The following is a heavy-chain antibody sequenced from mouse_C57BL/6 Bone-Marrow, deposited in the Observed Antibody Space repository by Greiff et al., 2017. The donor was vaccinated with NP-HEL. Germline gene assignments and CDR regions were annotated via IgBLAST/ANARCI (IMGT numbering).Heavy chain of an antibody. Sequence: QVQLQQPGAELVRPGSSVKLSCKASGYTFTSYWMHWVKQRPIQGLEWIGNIDPSDSETHYNQKFKDKATLTVDNSSSTAYMQLSSLTSEDAADYYCAREGVLRADYWGQGTTLTVSS. CDR2: IDPSDSET. CDR3: AREGVLRADY. J-gene: IGHJ2*01. D-gene: IGHD1-1*01. V-gene: IGHV1-52*01. CDR1: GYTFTSYW.